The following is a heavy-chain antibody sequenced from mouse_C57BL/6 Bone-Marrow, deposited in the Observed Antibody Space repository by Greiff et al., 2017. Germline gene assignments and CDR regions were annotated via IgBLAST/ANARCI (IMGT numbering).Heavy chain of an antibody. Sequence: QVQLQQSGPELVKPGASVKMSCKASGYTFTSSWLTWVKQRPGQGLEWIGDIYPGSGSTNYNEKFKSKATLTVDTSSSTAYMQLSSLPSEDSAVVYCARRGDPNGMDYWGQGTSVTVSS. CDR2: IYPGSGST. CDR1: GYTFTSSW. CDR3: ARRGDPNGMDY. J-gene: IGHJ4*01. V-gene: IGHV1-55*01.